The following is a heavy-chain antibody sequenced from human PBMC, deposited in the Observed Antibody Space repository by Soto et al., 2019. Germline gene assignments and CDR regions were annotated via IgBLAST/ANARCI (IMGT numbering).Heavy chain of an antibody. CDR1: GYSFTSYG. Sequence: QVQLVQSGAEVKKPGASVKVSCKASGYSFTSYGIIWVRQAPGQGLEWMGWSSTYNGDTNYAQKLQGRVTMTRDTSTSADYMALRSLTSDDTAVYYCARAQWSRNFDYWGQGTLVTVSS. CDR2: SSTYNGDT. J-gene: IGHJ4*02. D-gene: IGHD1-26*01. V-gene: IGHV1-18*01. CDR3: ARAQWSRNFDY.